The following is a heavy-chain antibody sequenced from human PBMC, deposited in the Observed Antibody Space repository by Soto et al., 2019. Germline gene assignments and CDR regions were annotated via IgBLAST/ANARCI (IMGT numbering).Heavy chain of an antibody. CDR3: AAEVYSGGDCCHFDY. V-gene: IGHV1-58*01. Sequence: QIPLVQSGPDVRKPGTSVKVSCETSGFTFTNSAVQWVRQARGQRLEWIGWVIVGSGRTNYAQNLQERVTITRDISXXTAYMELTGLKSEDTAVYYCAAEVYSGGDCCHFDYWGQGSVVTVSS. CDR1: GFTFTNSA. D-gene: IGHD2-21*02. J-gene: IGHJ4*02. CDR2: VIVGSGRT.